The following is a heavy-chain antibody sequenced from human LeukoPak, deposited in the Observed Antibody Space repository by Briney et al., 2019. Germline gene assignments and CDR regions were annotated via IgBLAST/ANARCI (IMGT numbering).Heavy chain of an antibody. CDR2: IYYSGST. V-gene: IGHV4-31*03. D-gene: IGHD3-10*01. J-gene: IGHJ4*02. CDR3: ARDSGSYYNGHYFDY. CDR1: GGSISSGGYY. Sequence: KSSETLSLTCTVSGGSISSGGYYWSWIRQHPGKGLEWIGYIYYSGSTYYNPSLKSRVTISVDTSKNQFSLKLSSVTAADTAVYYCARDSGSYYNGHYFDYWGQGTLVTVSS.